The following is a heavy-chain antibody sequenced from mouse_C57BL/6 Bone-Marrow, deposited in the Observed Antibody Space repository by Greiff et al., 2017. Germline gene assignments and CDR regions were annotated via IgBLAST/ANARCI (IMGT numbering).Heavy chain of an antibody. CDR1: GYPFTSYW. V-gene: IGHV1-72*01. CDR3: ARHSFAY. Sequence: QVQLQQPGAELVKPGASVKLSCKASGYPFTSYWMHWVKQSPGRGLEWIGRIGPNSGSTKYNAKFTSKATLTVDKPSSTAYMQLSSLTSEDSAVYDCARHSFAYWGQGTLVTVSA. CDR2: IGPNSGST. J-gene: IGHJ3*01.